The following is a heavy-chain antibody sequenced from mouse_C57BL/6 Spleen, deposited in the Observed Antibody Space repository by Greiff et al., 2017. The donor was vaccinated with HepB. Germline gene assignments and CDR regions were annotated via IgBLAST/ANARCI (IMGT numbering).Heavy chain of an antibody. J-gene: IGHJ4*01. D-gene: IGHD2-4*01. V-gene: IGHV1-42*01. CDR3: ARGIYYDYDVAMDY. CDR2: INPSTGGT. CDR1: GYSFTGYY. Sequence: VQLKQSGPELVKPGASVKISCKASGYSFTGYYMNWVKQSPEKSLEWIGEINPSTGGTTYNQKFKAKATLTVDKSSSTAYMQLKSLTSEDSAVYYCARGIYYDYDVAMDYWGQGTSVTVSS.